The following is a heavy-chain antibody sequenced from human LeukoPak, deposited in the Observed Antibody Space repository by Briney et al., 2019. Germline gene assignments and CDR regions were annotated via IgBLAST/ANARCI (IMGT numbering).Heavy chain of an antibody. D-gene: IGHD3-22*01. J-gene: IGHJ3*02. Sequence: ASVKVSCKASGYTFTGYYMHWVRQAPGPGLEWMGRINPNSGGTNYAQKFQGRVTMTRDTSISTAYMELSRLRSDDTAVYYCARDYGDYYDSSGYPLPPENDAFDIWGQGTMVTVSS. CDR2: INPNSGGT. CDR1: GYTFTGYY. CDR3: ARDYGDYYDSSGYPLPPENDAFDI. V-gene: IGHV1-2*06.